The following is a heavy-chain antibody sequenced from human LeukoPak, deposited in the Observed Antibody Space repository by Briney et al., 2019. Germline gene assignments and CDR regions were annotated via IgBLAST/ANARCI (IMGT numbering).Heavy chain of an antibody. CDR3: IRGAASGSYYGFDV. J-gene: IGHJ6*02. CDR1: GFTFSGST. CDR2: IRSKANNYAT. Sequence: GGSLRLSCAASGFTFSGSTMHWVRQASGKGLEWVGRIRSKANNYATAYATSVKGRFTLSRDDSKNTAYLQMNSLKTEDTAVYYCIRGAASGSYYGFDVWGQGARSPSP. V-gene: IGHV3-73*01. D-gene: IGHD1-26*01.